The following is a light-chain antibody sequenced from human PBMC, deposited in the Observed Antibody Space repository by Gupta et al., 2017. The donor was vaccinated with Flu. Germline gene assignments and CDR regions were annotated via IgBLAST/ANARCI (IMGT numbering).Light chain of an antibody. Sequence: QSVLTQPPSVSAAPGQNVTSSCSGSNSNLGPNYVSWYHQLPSTAATLLIFDNNKRRSGMPARFSCSTSGTSATTGTTALHTGDEADYYCCTSDHSMNNGRVFGGGTKLTVL. J-gene: IGLJ3*02. CDR3: CTSDHSMNNGRV. CDR1: NSNLGPNY. CDR2: DNN. V-gene: IGLV1-51*01.